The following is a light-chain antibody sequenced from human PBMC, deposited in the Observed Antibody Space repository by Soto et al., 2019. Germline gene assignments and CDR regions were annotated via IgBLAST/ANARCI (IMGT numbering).Light chain of an antibody. CDR1: QSVLYSSNNKNY. V-gene: IGKV4-1*01. CDR2: WAS. CDR3: QQYDSKPLT. J-gene: IGKJ4*01. Sequence: DIVMTQSPDSLAVSLGERATINCKSSQSVLYSSNNKNYLAWYQQKAGQPPKLLIYWASTRESGVPDRFSGSGSGTDFTLTISSLQAEDVALYYCQQYDSKPLTFGGGTRLEI.